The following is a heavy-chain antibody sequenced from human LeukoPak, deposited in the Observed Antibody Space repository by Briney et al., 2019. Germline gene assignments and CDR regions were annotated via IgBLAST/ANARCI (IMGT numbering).Heavy chain of an antibody. Sequence: GGSLRLSCAASGFTFSSYSMNWVRQAPGKGLEWVSSTSSSSSYIYYADSVKGRFTISRDNANNSLYLQMNSLRAEDTALYYCVRAEGYGAIHYWGQGTLVIVSS. D-gene: IGHD5-12*01. V-gene: IGHV3-21*01. CDR3: VRAEGYGAIHY. CDR1: GFTFSSYS. J-gene: IGHJ4*02. CDR2: TSSSSSYI.